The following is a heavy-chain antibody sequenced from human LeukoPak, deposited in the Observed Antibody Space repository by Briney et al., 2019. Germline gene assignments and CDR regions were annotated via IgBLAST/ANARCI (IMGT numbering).Heavy chain of an antibody. V-gene: IGHV7-4-1*02. CDR2: INTNTGNP. CDR3: ARGNLFGEPAFDY. CDR1: GYTFTSYY. Sequence: GASVKVSCKASGYTFTSYYIHWVRQAPGQGLEWMGWINTNTGNPTYAQGFTGRFVFSLDTSVSTAYLQISSLKAEDTAVYYCARGNLFGEPAFDYWGQGTLVTVSS. D-gene: IGHD3-10*02. J-gene: IGHJ4*02.